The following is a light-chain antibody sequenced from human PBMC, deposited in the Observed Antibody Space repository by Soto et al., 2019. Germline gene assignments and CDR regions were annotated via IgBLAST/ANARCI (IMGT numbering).Light chain of an antibody. Sequence: QSVLTQPPSASGTPGQRVTISCSGSSSNIGSNTVNWYQQLPGTAPKLLVYSNAHRPSGVPDRFSGSKSGTSASLAISGLQSEDEADYHCAAWDDSLDVYVFGTGTKATVL. CDR1: SSNIGSNT. V-gene: IGLV1-44*01. CDR2: SNA. CDR3: AAWDDSLDVYV. J-gene: IGLJ1*01.